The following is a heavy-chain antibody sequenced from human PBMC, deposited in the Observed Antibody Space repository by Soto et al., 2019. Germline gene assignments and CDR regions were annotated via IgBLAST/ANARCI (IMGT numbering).Heavy chain of an antibody. CDR2: VYYSGSS. D-gene: IGHD3-22*01. CDR1: GGPINNDDFY. Sequence: QLQESGPGLVKPSQTLSLTCSVSGGPINNDDFYWSWLRQTPGKGLQWIGYVYYSGSSDCIPSLKSRLSMSIDKSKNQFTLKLSSVTAADTAIYYCARMSYYYDKWYFDLWGRGTLVTVSS. V-gene: IGHV4-30-4*01. CDR3: ARMSYYYDKWYFDL. J-gene: IGHJ2*01.